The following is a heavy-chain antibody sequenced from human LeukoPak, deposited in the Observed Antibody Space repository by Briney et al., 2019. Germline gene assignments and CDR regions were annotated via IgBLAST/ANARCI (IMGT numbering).Heavy chain of an antibody. J-gene: IGHJ4*02. D-gene: IGHD3-10*01. CDR3: AKQAGFEYYYGSGSHLDS. Sequence: PGGSLRLSCTASGFTFSSYAMSWVRQAPGKGLEWISVVSGSGDSTYYADSVKGRFTISRENSKNTLYLQMHSLRAEDTAVYYSAKQAGFEYYYGSGSHLDSWGQGTLVTVSS. CDR2: VSGSGDST. CDR1: GFTFSSYA. V-gene: IGHV3-23*01.